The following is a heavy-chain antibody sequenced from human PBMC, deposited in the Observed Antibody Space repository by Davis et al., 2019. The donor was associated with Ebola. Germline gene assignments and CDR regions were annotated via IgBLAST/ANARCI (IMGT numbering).Heavy chain of an antibody. D-gene: IGHD2-8*02. CDR3: ARGRYFPRVAVGVYAKFDP. Sequence: SETLSLTCTVSGGSISSYYWNWIRQPPGKGLEWIGEINHNGNTNSNPSLKSRVTMSLDTSKDQFSLKLNSVTAADTAVYYCARGRYFPRVAVGVYAKFDPWGPGTLVTVSS. CDR2: INHNGNT. CDR1: GGSISSYY. J-gene: IGHJ5*02. V-gene: IGHV4-34*01.